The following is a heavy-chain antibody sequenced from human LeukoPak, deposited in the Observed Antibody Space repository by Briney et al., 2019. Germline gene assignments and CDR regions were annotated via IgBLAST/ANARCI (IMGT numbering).Heavy chain of an antibody. D-gene: IGHD3-22*01. V-gene: IGHV4-39*01. Sequence: SETLSLSCSVSGGSTSSTTYYWGWIRQPPGKGLEWIGRISYSGSTYYNPSLKSRVTISVDTSKNQFSLRLRSVTVADTAVYYCAKQGRTNSSGYYYPFDYWGQGNLVTVSS. CDR1: GGSTSSTTYY. J-gene: IGHJ4*02. CDR2: ISYSGST. CDR3: AKQGRTNSSGYYYPFDY.